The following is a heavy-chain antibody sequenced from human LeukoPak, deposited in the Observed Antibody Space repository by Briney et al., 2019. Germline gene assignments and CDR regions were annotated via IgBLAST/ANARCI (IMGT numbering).Heavy chain of an antibody. Sequence: GGSLRLSCAASGFTFSSYAMSWVRQAPGKGLEWVSAISGSGGSTYYADSVKGRFTISRDNSKNTLYLQMNSLRAEDTAMYYCARGVNYDILSGYSPLPGYWGQGTLVTVSS. V-gene: IGHV3-23*01. CDR3: ARGVNYDILSGYSPLPGY. J-gene: IGHJ4*02. CDR2: ISGSGGST. D-gene: IGHD3-9*01. CDR1: GFTFSSYA.